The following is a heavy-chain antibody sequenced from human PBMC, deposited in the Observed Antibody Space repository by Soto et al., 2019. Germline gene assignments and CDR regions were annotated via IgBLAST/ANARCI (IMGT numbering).Heavy chain of an antibody. Sequence: GGSLRLSCAASGSTVSSNYMSWVRPAPGKGLEWVSVIYSGGSTYYADSVKGRFTISRDNSKNTLYLQMNSLRAEDTAVYYCARVVVPYYYYGMDVWGQGTTVTVSS. V-gene: IGHV3-53*01. CDR2: IYSGGST. CDR1: GSTVSSNY. J-gene: IGHJ6*02. D-gene: IGHD2-21*01. CDR3: ARVVVPYYYYGMDV.